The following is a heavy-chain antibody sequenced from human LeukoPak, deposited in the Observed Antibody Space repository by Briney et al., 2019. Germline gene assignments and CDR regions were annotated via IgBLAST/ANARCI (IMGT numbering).Heavy chain of an antibody. D-gene: IGHD6-13*01. Sequence: GGSLRLSCAASGFTFSSYSMSWVRQAPGQGLEWVSSISSSSSYIYYADSVKGRFTISRDNAKNSLYLQMNSLRAEDTAVYYCARVPPSSGYSSSWYAVGKYYFDYWGQGTLVTVSS. V-gene: IGHV3-21*01. CDR2: ISSSSSYI. CDR1: GFTFSSYS. CDR3: ARVPPSSGYSSSWYAVGKYYFDY. J-gene: IGHJ4*02.